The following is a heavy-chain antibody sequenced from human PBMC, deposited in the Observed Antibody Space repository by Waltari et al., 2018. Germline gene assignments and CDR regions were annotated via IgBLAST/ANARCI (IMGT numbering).Heavy chain of an antibody. CDR3: AKDIYYDSSGQRGGFDY. D-gene: IGHD3-22*01. J-gene: IGHJ4*02. CDR2: ISWNRGSI. Sequence: EVQLVESGGGLVQPGRSLRLSCAASGFTFDDYAMHWVRQATGKGLEGVSGISWNRGSIGYADSVKGRFTISRDNAKNSLYLQMNSLRAEDTALYYCAKDIYYDSSGQRGGFDYWGQGTLVTVSS. V-gene: IGHV3-9*01. CDR1: GFTFDDYA.